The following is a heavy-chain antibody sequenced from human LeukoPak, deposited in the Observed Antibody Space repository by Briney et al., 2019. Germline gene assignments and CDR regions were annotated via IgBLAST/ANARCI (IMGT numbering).Heavy chain of an antibody. Sequence: GGSLRLSCAASGFTFNDYAMHWVRQAPGKGLEWVSGISWNSGSIGYADSVKGRFTISRDNAKNSLYLQMNSLRAEDMALYYCAKAPSPSGSYFDYWGQGTLVTVSS. D-gene: IGHD1-26*01. CDR2: ISWNSGSI. CDR1: GFTFNDYA. CDR3: AKAPSPSGSYFDY. V-gene: IGHV3-9*03. J-gene: IGHJ4*02.